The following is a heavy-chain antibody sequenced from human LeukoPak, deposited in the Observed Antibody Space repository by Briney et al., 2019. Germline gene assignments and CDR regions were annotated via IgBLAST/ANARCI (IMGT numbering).Heavy chain of an antibody. D-gene: IGHD3-10*01. CDR3: ARDSIYGSGSYYNGGYNYFDY. V-gene: IGHV3-7*01. Sequence: GGSLRLSCAASGFTFNRDWTAWVRQAPGKGLEWVANIKEDGSEKNYVDSVKGRFTISRDNAENSVYLQMNDLRAEDTGVYYCARDSIYGSGSYYNGGYNYFDYWGQGTLVTVSS. J-gene: IGHJ4*02. CDR2: IKEDGSEK. CDR1: GFTFNRDW.